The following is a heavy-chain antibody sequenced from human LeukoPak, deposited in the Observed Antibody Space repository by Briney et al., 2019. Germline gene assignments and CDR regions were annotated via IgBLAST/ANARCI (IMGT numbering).Heavy chain of an antibody. CDR2: INRDGSER. CDR1: GFAFSNYW. CDR3: ARRNAMDV. Sequence: GGSLRLSCAASGFAFSNYWMTWVRQAPGKGLEWVANINRDGSERYYVDSVKGRFTISRDDAKSSLYLQMNSLRAEDTAVYYCARRNAMDVWGQGTTVIVFS. J-gene: IGHJ6*02. V-gene: IGHV3-7*03.